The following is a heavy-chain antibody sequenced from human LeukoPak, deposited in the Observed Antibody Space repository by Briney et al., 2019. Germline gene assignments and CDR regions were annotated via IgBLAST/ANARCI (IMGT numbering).Heavy chain of an antibody. Sequence: SETLSLTCTVSGGSISSGNYYWGWIRQPPGKGLEWIGNIYYSGSTYYNPSLKSRVTISVDTSKNQFSLKLSSVTAADTAVYYCARREYSYDYFDYWGQGTLVTVSS. V-gene: IGHV4-39*01. J-gene: IGHJ4*02. CDR1: GGSISSGNYY. CDR3: ARREYSYDYFDY. D-gene: IGHD5-18*01. CDR2: IYYSGST.